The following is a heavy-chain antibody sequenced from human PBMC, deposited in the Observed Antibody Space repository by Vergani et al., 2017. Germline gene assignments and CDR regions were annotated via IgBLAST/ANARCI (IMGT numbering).Heavy chain of an antibody. CDR2: INHSGST. CDR3: AREGKDDYGGNSANPFDY. J-gene: IGHJ4*02. Sequence: QVQLQQWGAGLLKPSETLSLTCAVYGGSFSGYYWSWICQPPGKGLGWIGEINHSGSTNYNSSPKCRVTISVDTSKNQFSLKLSSVTAADTAVYYWAREGKDDYGGNSANPFDYWGQGTLVTVSS. D-gene: IGHD4-23*01. V-gene: IGHV4-34*01. CDR1: GGSFSGYY.